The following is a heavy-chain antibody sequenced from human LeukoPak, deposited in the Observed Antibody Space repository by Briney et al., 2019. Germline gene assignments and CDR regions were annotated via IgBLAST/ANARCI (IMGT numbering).Heavy chain of an antibody. CDR2: INPSGGST. V-gene: IGHV1-46*01. Sequence: ASVKVSCKASGYTFTSYYMHWVRQAPGQGLEWMGIINPSGGSTSYAQKFQGRVTMTRDTSTSTVYMELSSLRSEDTAVYYCARVSTMVRVDDAFDIWGQGTMVTVSS. CDR3: ARVSTMVRVDDAFDI. CDR1: GYTFTSYY. D-gene: IGHD3-10*01. J-gene: IGHJ3*02.